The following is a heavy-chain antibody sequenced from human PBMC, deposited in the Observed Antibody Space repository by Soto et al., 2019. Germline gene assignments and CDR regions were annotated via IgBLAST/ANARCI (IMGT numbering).Heavy chain of an antibody. Sequence: QVQLVQSGAEVKKPGASVKVSCKASGYTFTSYAMHWVRQAPGQRLEWMGWINAGNGNTKYSQKFQGRVTITRDTSASTAYMELSSLRSEDTAVYYCARVAVYYDFWSCYCYWGQGTLVTVSS. J-gene: IGHJ4*02. D-gene: IGHD3-3*01. CDR2: INAGNGNT. V-gene: IGHV1-3*01. CDR3: ARVAVYYDFWSCYCY. CDR1: GYTFTSYA.